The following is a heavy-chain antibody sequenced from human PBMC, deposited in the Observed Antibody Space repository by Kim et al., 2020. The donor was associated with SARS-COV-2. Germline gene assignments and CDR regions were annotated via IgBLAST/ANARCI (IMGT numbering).Heavy chain of an antibody. CDR1: GFSFSGQF. Sequence: LSLTCAASGFSFSGQFMNWIRQAPGKGLEWVSYISSGSGNTIFYADSVKGRFTISRDNAKNSLYLQMNSLRAEDTAVYYCARAGIGWNAFDIWGLGTMVTVSS. CDR2: ISSGSGNTI. J-gene: IGHJ3*02. V-gene: IGHV3-11*01. CDR3: ARAGIGWNAFDI. D-gene: IGHD2-15*01.